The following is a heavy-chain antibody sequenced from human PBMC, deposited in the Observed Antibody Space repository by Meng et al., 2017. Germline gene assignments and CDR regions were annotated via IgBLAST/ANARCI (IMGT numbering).Heavy chain of an antibody. V-gene: IGHV4-31*03. CDR2: IYYSGST. CDR1: GGSISSGGYY. D-gene: IGHD4-17*01. J-gene: IGHJ5*02. Sequence: QVQVTESGPGLVKPSQTLSLPCTVSGGSISSGGYYWSWIRQHPGKGLEWIGYIYYSGSTYYNPSLKSRVTISVDTSKNQFSLKLSSVTAADTAVYYCARSLTVTTVWFDPWGQGTLVTVSS. CDR3: ARSLTVTTVWFDP.